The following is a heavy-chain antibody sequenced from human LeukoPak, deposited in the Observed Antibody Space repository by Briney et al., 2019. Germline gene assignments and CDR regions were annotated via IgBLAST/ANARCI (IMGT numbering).Heavy chain of an antibody. CDR3: ARETTVVTDTAWFDP. J-gene: IGHJ5*02. D-gene: IGHD4-23*01. CDR2: IKTDGSEK. V-gene: IGHV3-7*01. CDR1: GFTFSNYW. Sequence: GGSLRLSCEGSGFTFSNYWMGWVRQAPGKGLQWVANIKTDGSEKYYVDSVKGRFTISRDNAKNSLYLQMNSLRAEDTAVYYCARETTVVTDTAWFDPWGQGTLVTVSS.